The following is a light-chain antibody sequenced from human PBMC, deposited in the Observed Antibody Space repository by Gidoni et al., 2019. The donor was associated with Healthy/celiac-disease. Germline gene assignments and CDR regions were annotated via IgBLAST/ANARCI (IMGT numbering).Light chain of an antibody. V-gene: IGKV3-11*01. CDR3: QQRSNWPRSLT. Sequence: EIVLTQSPSTLSLSPGERATLSCRASQSVSSYLAWYQQKPGQAPRLLIYDASNRATGIPARLSGSGSGTDFTLTISSLEPEDFEVYYCQQRSNWPRSLTFGGXTKVEIK. J-gene: IGKJ4*01. CDR2: DAS. CDR1: QSVSSY.